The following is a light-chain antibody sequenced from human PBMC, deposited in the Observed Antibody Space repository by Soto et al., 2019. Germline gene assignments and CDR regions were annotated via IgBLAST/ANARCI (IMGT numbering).Light chain of an antibody. V-gene: IGLV2-14*03. CDR2: DVS. CDR3: SSYTTSSTYL. J-gene: IGLJ2*01. Sequence: QSALTKPASVSGSPGQSITISCTGSGSNVGGFNFISWFQHHPDKAPKLIIFDVSSRPSGVSDRFSGSKSGNTASLTISGLQAEDEADYYCSSYTTSSTYLFGGGTKLTVL. CDR1: GSNVGGFNF.